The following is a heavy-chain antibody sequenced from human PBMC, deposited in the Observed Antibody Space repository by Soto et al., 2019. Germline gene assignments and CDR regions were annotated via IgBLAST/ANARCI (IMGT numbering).Heavy chain of an antibody. Sequence: GASVKVSCKASGGTFSSYAISWVRQAPGQGLEWMGGIIPIFGTANYAQKFQGRVTITADESTSTAYMELSSLRSEDTAVYYCSRVSYDFWSGAYYYYYYMDVWGKGTTVTVSS. CDR3: SRVSYDFWSGAYYYYYYMDV. V-gene: IGHV1-69*13. J-gene: IGHJ6*03. D-gene: IGHD3-3*01. CDR2: IIPIFGTA. CDR1: GGTFSSYA.